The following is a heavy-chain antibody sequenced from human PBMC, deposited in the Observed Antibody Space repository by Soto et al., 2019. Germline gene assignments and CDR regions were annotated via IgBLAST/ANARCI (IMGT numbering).Heavy chain of an antibody. Sequence: GSLRLSCAASGFTFSSYSMNWVRQAPGKGLEWVSYISSSSTIYYADSVKGRFTISRDNAKNSLYLQMNSLGDEDTAVYYCARDRKYYYDSSGYYSDYYYGMDVWGQGTTVTVSS. V-gene: IGHV3-48*02. D-gene: IGHD3-22*01. CDR2: ISSSSTI. CDR3: ARDRKYYYDSSGYYSDYYYGMDV. J-gene: IGHJ6*02. CDR1: GFTFSSYS.